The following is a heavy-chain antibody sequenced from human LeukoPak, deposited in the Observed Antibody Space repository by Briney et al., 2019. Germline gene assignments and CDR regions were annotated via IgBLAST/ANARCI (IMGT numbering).Heavy chain of an antibody. Sequence: ASVKVSCKASGYTFTSYGISWVRQAPGQGLEWMGWISAYNGNTNHAQKLQGRVTMTTDTSTSTAYMELRSLRSEDTAVYYCARVYSRNWFVPWGRGTLVTVSS. CDR3: ARVYSRNWFVP. CDR2: ISAYNGNT. CDR1: GYTFTSYG. J-gene: IGHJ5*02. D-gene: IGHD2-15*01. V-gene: IGHV1-18*01.